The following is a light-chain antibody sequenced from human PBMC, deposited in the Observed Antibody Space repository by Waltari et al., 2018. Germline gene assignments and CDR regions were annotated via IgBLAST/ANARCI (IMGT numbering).Light chain of an antibody. CDR3: NSQRTDSTFV. CDR2: AVS. CDR1: SSDVGSGDR. V-gene: IGLV2-18*02. J-gene: IGLJ1*01. Sequence: QSALAQPPSVSGTPGQSVTISCTGSSSDVGSGDRVAWFQQSPGTAPKLLIYAVSVRPSGVPDRFSGSKSGNTASLTISGLQTADEADCYCNSQRTDSTFVFGTGTKVTVL.